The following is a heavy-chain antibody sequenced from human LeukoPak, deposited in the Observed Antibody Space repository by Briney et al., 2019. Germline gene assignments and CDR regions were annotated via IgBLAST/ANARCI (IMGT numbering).Heavy chain of an antibody. CDR1: GYTFTGYY. CDR3: AKVGSGSYYDWYFDL. CDR2: INPNSGGT. J-gene: IGHJ2*01. D-gene: IGHD1-26*01. Sequence: GASVKVSCKASGYTFTGYYIHWVRQAPGQGPEWMGWINPNSGGTNYAQNFQGRVTMTSDTSISTAYMELRRLRLDDTAVYYCAKVGSGSYYDWYFDLWGRGTLVTVSS. V-gene: IGHV1-2*02.